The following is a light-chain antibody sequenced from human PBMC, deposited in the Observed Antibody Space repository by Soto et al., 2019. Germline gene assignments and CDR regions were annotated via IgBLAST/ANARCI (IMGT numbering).Light chain of an antibody. CDR3: QQYGTSLVT. CDR1: RSVNSNH. V-gene: IGKV3-20*01. CDR2: GAS. J-gene: IGKJ5*01. Sequence: EIVLTQSPGTLSLSPGERATLSCRASRSVNSNHLAWYQQRPGQAPRLLVYGASIRASGIPDRFSGSGSGTDVTLTISRLEPEDFAVFYCQQYGTSLVTFGPGTRLEIK.